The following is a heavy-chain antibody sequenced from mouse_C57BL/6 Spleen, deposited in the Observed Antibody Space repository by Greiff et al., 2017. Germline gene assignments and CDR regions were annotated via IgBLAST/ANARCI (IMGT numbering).Heavy chain of an antibody. CDR1: GFSLTSYG. CDR2: IWSGGST. V-gene: IGHV2-2*01. Sequence: VKLQESGPGLVQPSQSLSITCTVSGFSLTSYGVHWVRQSPGKGLEWLGVIWSGGSTDYNAAFISRLSISKDNSKSQVFFKRNSLQADDTAIYYCARSERSPWYFDVWGTGTTVTVSS. J-gene: IGHJ1*03. CDR3: ARSERSPWYFDV.